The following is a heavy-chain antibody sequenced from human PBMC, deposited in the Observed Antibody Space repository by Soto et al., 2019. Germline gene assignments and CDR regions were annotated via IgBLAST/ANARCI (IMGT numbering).Heavy chain of an antibody. Sequence: SETLSLTCAVSGGSISSGGYSWSWIRQPPGKGLEWVGYIYHSGSTYYNPSLKSRVTISVDRSKNQFSLKLSSVTAADTAVYNCARVPDYWGQGTLVTVSS. CDR1: GGSISSGGYS. CDR2: IYHSGST. CDR3: ARVPDY. V-gene: IGHV4-30-2*01. J-gene: IGHJ4*02.